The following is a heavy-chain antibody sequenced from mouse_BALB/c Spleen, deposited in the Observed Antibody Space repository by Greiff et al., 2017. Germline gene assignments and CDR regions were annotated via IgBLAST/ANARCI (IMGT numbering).Heavy chain of an antibody. CDR2: INPGSGGT. Sequence: QVQLQQSGAELVRPGPSVTVSCKASGYSFTNYLIEWVKQRPGQGLEWIGVINPGSGGTNYNEKFKGKATLTADKSSSTAYMQLSSLTSDDSAVYFCARTLFPTVPDFDYWGQGTTLTVSS. CDR3: ARTLFPTVPDFDY. J-gene: IGHJ2*01. V-gene: IGHV1-54*03. D-gene: IGHD1-1*01. CDR1: GYSFTNYL.